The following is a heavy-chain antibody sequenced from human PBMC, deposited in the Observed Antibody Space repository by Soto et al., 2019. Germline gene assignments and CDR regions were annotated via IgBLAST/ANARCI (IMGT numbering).Heavy chain of an antibody. CDR3: SRAGFSYGHLLF. V-gene: IGHV4-30-4*01. J-gene: IGHJ4*02. CDR2: VFYSGAT. CDR1: GGPIKTGDYY. D-gene: IGHD3-10*01. Sequence: PSETLSLTCNVSGGPIKTGDYYWNWIRQPPGKGLEWIGYVFYSGATNYSPSLKSRAAISMDTSKNQFSLSLTSVTAAVTAVYYCSRAGFSYGHLLFWGQGIRVTVSS.